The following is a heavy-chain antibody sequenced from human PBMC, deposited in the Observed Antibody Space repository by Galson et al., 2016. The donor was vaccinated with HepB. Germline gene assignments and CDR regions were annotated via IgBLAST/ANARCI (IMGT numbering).Heavy chain of an antibody. J-gene: IGHJ6*02. D-gene: IGHD6-13*01. CDR1: GFTFSPYS. V-gene: IGHV3-30*04. CDR3: ARHSSSWSSRGGRLDV. Sequence: SLRLXXAASGFTFSPYSMHXXRQAPGKGLXWXXDISYDXSNXYYADSXKXXFTISRDNSKNTLSLQMNSLRAEDTAVYHCARHSSSWSSRGGRLDVWGQGTXVTVSS. CDR2: ISYDXSNX.